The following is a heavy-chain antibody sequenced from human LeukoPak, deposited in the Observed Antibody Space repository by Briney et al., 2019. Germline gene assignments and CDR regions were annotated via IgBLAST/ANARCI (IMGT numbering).Heavy chain of an antibody. CDR2: IGKDGEWQ. V-gene: IGHV3-30*02. J-gene: IGHJ4*02. CDR3: VVPVWFTGPPETDY. D-gene: IGHD3-10*01. Sequence: PGGSLRLSCAASGFTLSRHAIHWVRQAPGKGLEWVAHIGKDGEWQLYADSVKGRFTISRGNSKDTVYLQMNGLRSEDTAVHYCVVPVWFTGPPETDYWGQGTLVTVSS. CDR1: GFTLSRHA.